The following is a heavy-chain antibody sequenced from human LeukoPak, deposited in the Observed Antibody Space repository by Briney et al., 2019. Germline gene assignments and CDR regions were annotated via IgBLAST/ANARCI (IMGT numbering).Heavy chain of an antibody. CDR3: ARVVSTYGSGSYLD. D-gene: IGHD3-10*01. CDR1: GYTFTSYD. CDR2: MNPNSGNT. Sequence: ASVKVSYKASGYTFTSYDINWVRQATGQGLEWMGWMNPNSGNTGYAQKFQGRVTMTRNTSISTAYMELSSLRSEDTAVYYCARVVSTYGSGSYLDWGQGTLVTVSS. V-gene: IGHV1-8*01. J-gene: IGHJ4*02.